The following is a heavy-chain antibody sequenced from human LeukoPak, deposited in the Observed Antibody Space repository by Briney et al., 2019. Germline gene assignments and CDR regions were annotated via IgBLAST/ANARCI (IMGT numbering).Heavy chain of an antibody. CDR3: ARSNYDVLTG. J-gene: IGHJ4*02. CDR2: IYYSGRT. CDR1: GGSVSSTSHY. V-gene: IGHV4-39*01. Sequence: SETLSLTCTVSGGSVSSTSHYWGWIRQPPGKALEWIGIIYYSGRTYYNPSLESRLTISVDTSKNQFSLKLRSVTAADTAVYYCARSNYDVLTGWGQGTLVTVSS. D-gene: IGHD3-9*01.